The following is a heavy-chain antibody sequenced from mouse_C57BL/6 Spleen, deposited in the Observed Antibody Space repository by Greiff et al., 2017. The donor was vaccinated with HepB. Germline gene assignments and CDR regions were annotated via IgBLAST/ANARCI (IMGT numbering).Heavy chain of an antibody. Sequence: QVQLQQPGAELVKPGASVKLSCKASGYTFTSYWMHWVKQRPGQGLEWIGMIHPNSGSTNYNEKFKSKATLTVDKSSSTAYMQLSSLTAEDSAVYDCARSAVGYHWYFDVWGTGTTVTVSS. D-gene: IGHD2-14*01. CDR3: ARSAVGYHWYFDV. J-gene: IGHJ1*03. CDR2: IHPNSGST. CDR1: GYTFTSYW. V-gene: IGHV1-64*01.